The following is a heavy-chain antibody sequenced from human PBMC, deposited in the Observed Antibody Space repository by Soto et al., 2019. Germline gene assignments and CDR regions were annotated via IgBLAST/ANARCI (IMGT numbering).Heavy chain of an antibody. Sequence: QVQLVQSGAEVKKPGPSVKVSCKASGGTFSSYAICWGRQAPGRGLEWMGGSIPAFGTANYAQKFQGRVTITADESTSTAYMELSSLRSEDTAVYYCARDPGSYYGMDVWGQGTTVTVSS. CDR2: SIPAFGTA. V-gene: IGHV1-69*01. J-gene: IGHJ6*02. CDR1: GGTFSSYA. D-gene: IGHD2-15*01. CDR3: ARDPGSYYGMDV.